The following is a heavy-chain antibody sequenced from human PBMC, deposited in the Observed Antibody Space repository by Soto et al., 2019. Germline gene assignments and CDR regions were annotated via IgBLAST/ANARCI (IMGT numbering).Heavy chain of an antibody. CDR1: GYTXTSYA. Sequence: GXSXKVSFKASGYTXTSYAMNLVRQAPGQRLEWMGWINAGNGNTKYSQKFQGRATITSDTSASTAYMELSSMRSEYTAVYYCARVTAIAVAVRPPGYWGQGTLGTVSS. J-gene: IGHJ4*02. V-gene: IGHV1-3*01. CDR3: ARVTAIAVAVRPPGY. CDR2: INAGNGNT. D-gene: IGHD6-19*01.